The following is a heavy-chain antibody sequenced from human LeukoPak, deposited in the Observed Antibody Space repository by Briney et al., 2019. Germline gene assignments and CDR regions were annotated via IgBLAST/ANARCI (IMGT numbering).Heavy chain of an antibody. Sequence: PGGSLRLSCAASGFTFSSYWMSWVRQAPGKGLEWISYISRSSSTVHYADSVKGRFTISRDNAKNSLHLQLNSLRAEDTAMYYCARQNDFWRGYYDYWGQGILVSVSS. CDR1: GFTFSSYW. V-gene: IGHV3-48*01. CDR2: ISRSSSTV. D-gene: IGHD3-3*01. J-gene: IGHJ4*02. CDR3: ARQNDFWRGYYDY.